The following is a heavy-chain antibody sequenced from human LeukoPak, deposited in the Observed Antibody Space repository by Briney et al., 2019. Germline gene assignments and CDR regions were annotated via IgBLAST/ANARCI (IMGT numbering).Heavy chain of an antibody. J-gene: IGHJ4*02. V-gene: IGHV3-48*03. CDR3: ARDRNVPSSSYLRGDY. CDR1: GFTFSNYD. Sequence: GGSLRVSCAASGFTFSNYDMNWVRQAPGKGLEWVSYISSSASSKYYADSVKGRFTISRDNAKNSLYLQLNSLRAEDTAVYYCARDRNVPSSSYLRGDYWGQGTLVTVSS. D-gene: IGHD6-6*01. CDR2: ISSSASSK.